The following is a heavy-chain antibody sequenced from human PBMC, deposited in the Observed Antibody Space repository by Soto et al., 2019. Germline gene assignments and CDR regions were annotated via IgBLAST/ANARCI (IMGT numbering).Heavy chain of an antibody. J-gene: IGHJ6*02. D-gene: IGHD3-9*01. Sequence: HPGGSLRLSXAASGFTFSSYAMSWVRQAPGKGLEWVSAISGSGGSTYYADSVKGRFTISRDNSKNTLYLQMNSLRAEDTAVYYCAKGIFRVYYYYGMDVWGQGTTVTVSS. V-gene: IGHV3-23*01. CDR2: ISGSGGST. CDR1: GFTFSSYA. CDR3: AKGIFRVYYYYGMDV.